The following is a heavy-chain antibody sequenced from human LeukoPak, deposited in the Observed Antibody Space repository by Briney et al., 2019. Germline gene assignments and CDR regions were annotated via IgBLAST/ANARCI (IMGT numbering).Heavy chain of an antibody. CDR3: ASPCIAAAGTFDY. CDR1: GFSFSDYW. V-gene: IGHV3-30-3*01. Sequence: GGSLRLSCAVSGFSFSDYWMSWVRQAPGKGLEWVAVISYDGSNKYYADSVKGRFTISRDDSKNTLYLQMNSLRAEDTAVYYCASPCIAAAGTFDYWGQGTLVTVSS. D-gene: IGHD6-13*01. J-gene: IGHJ4*02. CDR2: ISYDGSNK.